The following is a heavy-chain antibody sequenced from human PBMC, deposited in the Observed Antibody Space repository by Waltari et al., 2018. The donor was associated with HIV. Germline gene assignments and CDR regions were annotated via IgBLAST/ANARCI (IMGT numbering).Heavy chain of an antibody. Sequence: DVQLVESGGGVVRPGGSLRLSCVGSGFDFRRYWMTWVRQTQGKGLAWVANIKEDGSQKYYEESVKGRFTITRDNAENTVWLEMRNLRVDDAGLYYCARDGGEYWGQGTLLTVSS. CDR2: IKEDGSQK. D-gene: IGHD3-10*01. J-gene: IGHJ4*02. V-gene: IGHV3-7*01. CDR3: ARDGGEY. CDR1: GFDFRRYW.